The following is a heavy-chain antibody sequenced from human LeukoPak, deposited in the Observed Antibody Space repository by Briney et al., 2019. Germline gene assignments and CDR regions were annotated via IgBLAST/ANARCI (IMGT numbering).Heavy chain of an antibody. CDR3: ARQWRRFSSGWYFDY. Sequence: SETLSLTCTVSGGSISSSSYYWGWIRQPPGKGLEWIVSIYYSGSTYYNPSLKSRVPISVDTSENQFSLKLSSVTAADTAVYYCARQWRRFSSGWYFDYWGQGTLVTVSS. CDR1: GGSISSSSYY. V-gene: IGHV4-39*01. D-gene: IGHD6-19*01. CDR2: IYYSGST. J-gene: IGHJ4*02.